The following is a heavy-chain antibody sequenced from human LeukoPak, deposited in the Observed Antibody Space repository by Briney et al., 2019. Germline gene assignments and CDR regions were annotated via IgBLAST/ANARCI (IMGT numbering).Heavy chain of an antibody. V-gene: IGHV4-39*07. CDR3: ARALQYYDAFDI. D-gene: IGHD3-10*01. Sequence: SETLSLTCTVSGGSISSSSYYWGWIRQPPGKGLEWIGSIYYSGSTYYNPSLKSRVTISVDTSKNQFSLKLSSVTAADTAVYYCARALQYYDAFDIWGQGTMVTVSS. J-gene: IGHJ3*02. CDR2: IYYSGST. CDR1: GGSISSSSYY.